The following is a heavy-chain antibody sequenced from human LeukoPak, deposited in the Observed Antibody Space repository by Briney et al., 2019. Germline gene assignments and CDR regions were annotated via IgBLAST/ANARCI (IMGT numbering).Heavy chain of an antibody. Sequence: SETLSLTCTVSGGSVSSGSYYWSWIRQPPRKGLEWIGYIYYSGSTNYNPSLKSRVTISVDTSKNQFSLKLSSVTAADTAVYYCARDLKGIAVAGIYNWFDPWGQGTLVTVSS. J-gene: IGHJ5*02. CDR3: ARDLKGIAVAGIYNWFDP. CDR1: GGSVSSGSYY. V-gene: IGHV4-61*01. CDR2: IYYSGST. D-gene: IGHD6-19*01.